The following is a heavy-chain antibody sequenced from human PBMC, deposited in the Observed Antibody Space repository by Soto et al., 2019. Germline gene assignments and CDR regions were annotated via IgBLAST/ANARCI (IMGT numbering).Heavy chain of an antibody. CDR3: ARDLGATDYDYIWGSYRSNYFDY. CDR1: GYSFTSYY. J-gene: IGHJ4*02. D-gene: IGHD3-16*02. CDR2: INPSGGST. Sequence: GASVKVSCKASGYSFTSYYMHWVRQAPGQGLEWMGIINPSGGSTSYAQKFQGRVTMTRDTSASTVYMELSSLRSEDTAVYYCARDLGATDYDYIWGSYRSNYFDYWGQGTLVTVSS. V-gene: IGHV1-46*03.